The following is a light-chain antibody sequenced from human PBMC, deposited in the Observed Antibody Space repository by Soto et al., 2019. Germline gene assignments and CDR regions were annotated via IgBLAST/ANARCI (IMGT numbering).Light chain of an antibody. CDR1: QSVSSCY. CDR2: GAS. CDR3: QQYGSSPLT. V-gene: IGKV3-20*01. J-gene: IGKJ3*01. Sequence: EIVLTQSPGTLSLSPGERATLSCRASQSVSSCYLAWYQQKPGQAPRLLIYGASSRATGIPDRFSGSGSGTDFTLTISRLEPEDFAVYYCQQYGSSPLTFGPGTKVEIK.